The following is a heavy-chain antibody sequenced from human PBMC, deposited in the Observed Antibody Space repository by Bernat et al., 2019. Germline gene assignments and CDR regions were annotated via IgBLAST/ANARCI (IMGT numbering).Heavy chain of an antibody. CDR1: GGSFRGYY. CDR3: ARAHYCSSIGCYDGDHYYYYYGMDV. V-gene: IGHV4-34*01. Sequence: QVQLQQWGAGLLKPSETLSLTCAVYGGSFRGYYWSWIRQPPGKGLEWIGEIKHSGSTIYNPSLKSRVTMSVDTSKNQCSLKLTSETAADTAVYYCARAHYCSSIGCYDGDHYYYYYGMDVWGQGTTVTVSS. J-gene: IGHJ6*02. D-gene: IGHD2-2*01. CDR2: IKHSGST.